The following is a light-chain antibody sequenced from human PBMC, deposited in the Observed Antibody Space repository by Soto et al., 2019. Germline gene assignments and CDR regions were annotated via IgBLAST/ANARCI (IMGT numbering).Light chain of an antibody. CDR3: QSHDSSLSGRV. CDR1: SSNIGAAYD. CDR2: GNN. J-gene: IGLJ3*02. Sequence: QSVLTQPPSVSGAPGQKVTISCTRSSSNIGAAYDVHWYQHLPGTAPKLLIYGNNNRPSGVPDRFSGSKSGTSASLAITGLQAEDDADYFCQSHDSSLSGRVFGGGTKLTVL. V-gene: IGLV1-40*01.